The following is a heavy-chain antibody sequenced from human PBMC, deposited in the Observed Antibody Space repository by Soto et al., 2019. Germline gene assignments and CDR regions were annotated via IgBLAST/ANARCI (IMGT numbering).Heavy chain of an antibody. CDR3: ATSKGGVSNVPTTY. CDR1: GFTFSNYW. V-gene: IGHV3-74*01. Sequence: EVQLGESGGALVQPGGSLRLSCAASGFTFSNYWMHWVLQAPEKGLVWISRMNSDGSNTVYADAVKGRFTISRDNAKNTLYLLMNSLRVEDTAVYYCATSKGGVSNVPTTYWGQGPLVTVSS. D-gene: IGHD1-26*01. J-gene: IGHJ4*02. CDR2: MNSDGSNT.